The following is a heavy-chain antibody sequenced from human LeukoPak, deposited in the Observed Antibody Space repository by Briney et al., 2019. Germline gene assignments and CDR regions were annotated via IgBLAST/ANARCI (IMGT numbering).Heavy chain of an antibody. CDR2: VREKINNYAT. Sequence: PGGSLKLSCAASGFTFSDSPIHWVRQASGKGLEWVGRVREKINNYATAYAASVKGRLTVSRDDSENTAYLQMSSLRTEDTAIYYCTRQNSGSGSHGYWGQGTLVTVSS. CDR3: TRQNSGSGSHGY. D-gene: IGHD3-10*01. CDR1: GFTFSDSP. V-gene: IGHV3-73*01. J-gene: IGHJ4*02.